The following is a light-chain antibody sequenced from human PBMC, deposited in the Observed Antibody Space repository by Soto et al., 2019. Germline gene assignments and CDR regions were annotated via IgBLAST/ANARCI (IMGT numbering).Light chain of an antibody. CDR3: QQYSQWPPWT. Sequence: EIVMTQSPATLAGSPGETVTLSCRASQSLSGNLAWYQQKPGQAPRLLIFRASTRATGVPARFSGRGSGTEFTLTISGLQPEDFAVYYCQQYSQWPPWTCGRGTKVEIK. CDR2: RAS. CDR1: QSLSGN. V-gene: IGKV3-15*01. J-gene: IGKJ1*01.